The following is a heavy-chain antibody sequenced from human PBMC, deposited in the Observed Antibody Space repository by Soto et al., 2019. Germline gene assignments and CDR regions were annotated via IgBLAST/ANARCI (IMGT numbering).Heavy chain of an antibody. CDR3: ARWRPGYNDQKWFDP. J-gene: IGHJ5*02. D-gene: IGHD5-12*01. V-gene: IGHV4-61*08. CDR1: GGSVSSGGYY. CDR2: IYYNGTS. Sequence: SETLSLTCSVSGGSVSSGGYYWSWIRQPPGKGLEWIGFIYYNGTSYFNPSLKSRVSMSVDTSKHQFSLKLGSVTAADTAIYYCARWRPGYNDQKWFDPWGRGTLVTVSS.